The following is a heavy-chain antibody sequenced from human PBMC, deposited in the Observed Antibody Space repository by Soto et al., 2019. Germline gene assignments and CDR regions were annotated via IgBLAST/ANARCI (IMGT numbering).Heavy chain of an antibody. CDR2: IYYSGSDSGST. CDR3: TRGGGDF. V-gene: IGHV4-59*01. J-gene: IGHJ4*02. CDR1: GGSINTYY. Sequence: SETLSLTCTVSGGSINTYYWSWIRQPPGKGLEWIGYIYYSGSDSGSTNYIPSLKSRVTISVDTSKNQFSLRLTSVTAADTAVYFCTRGGGDFWGQGTLVTVSS. D-gene: IGHD6-25*01.